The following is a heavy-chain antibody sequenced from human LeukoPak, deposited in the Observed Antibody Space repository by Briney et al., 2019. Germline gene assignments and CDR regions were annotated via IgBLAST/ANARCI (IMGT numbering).Heavy chain of an antibody. CDR2: INPNSGGT. CDR3: ARGGSSWSSDASDI. CDR1: GYSFTGYY. J-gene: IGHJ3*02. V-gene: IGHV1-2*02. D-gene: IGHD6-13*01. Sequence: VASVKVSCKASGYSFTGYYMHWVRQAPGQGLEWMAWINPNSGGTNYAQKFQGRVTMTRDTSISTAYMELSRLRSDDTAVYYCARGGSSWSSDASDIWGQGTMVTVSS.